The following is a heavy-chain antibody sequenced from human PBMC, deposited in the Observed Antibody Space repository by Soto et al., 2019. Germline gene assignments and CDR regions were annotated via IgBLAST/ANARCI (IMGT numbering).Heavy chain of an antibody. CDR3: AKLYRGYDFRSTVDAFDI. CDR1: GFTFDDYA. Sequence: EVQLGESGGGLVQPGRSLRLSCAASGFTFDDYAMHWVRQAPGKGLEWVSGISWNSGSIGYVDSVKGRFTISRDNAKNSMYLQMNSLRAEDTALYYCAKLYRGYDFRSTVDAFDIWGQGTMVTVSS. V-gene: IGHV3-9*01. J-gene: IGHJ3*02. D-gene: IGHD5-12*01. CDR2: ISWNSGSI.